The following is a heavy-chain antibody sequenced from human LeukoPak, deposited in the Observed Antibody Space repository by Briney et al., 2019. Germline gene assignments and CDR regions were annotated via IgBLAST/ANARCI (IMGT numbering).Heavy chain of an antibody. Sequence: ASVNVSCKASGYTFTSYGISWVRQAPGQGLEWMGWISAYNGNTNYAQKFQGRVTITADESTSTAYMELSSLRSEDTAVYYCARGDYYDSSGYYFWGQGTLVTVSS. D-gene: IGHD3-22*01. CDR1: GYTFTSYG. V-gene: IGHV1-18*01. CDR3: ARGDYYDSSGYYF. J-gene: IGHJ4*02. CDR2: ISAYNGNT.